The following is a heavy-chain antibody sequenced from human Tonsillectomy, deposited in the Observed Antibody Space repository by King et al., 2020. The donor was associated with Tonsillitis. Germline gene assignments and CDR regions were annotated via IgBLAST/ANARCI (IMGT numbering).Heavy chain of an antibody. V-gene: IGHV2-5*02. D-gene: IGHD4/OR15-4a*01. CDR3: AHRRLIFYGEYGTEFDY. CDR2: IYWDDDK. CDR1: GFSLSTSGVG. J-gene: IGHJ4*02. Sequence: TLKESGPTLVKPTQTLTLTCTFSGFSLSTSGVGVGWIRQPPGQALEWLALIYWDDDKRFSPSLKSRLTITKDTSKNQVVLTMTNMDPVDTATYYCAHRRLIFYGEYGTEFDYWGQGTLVTVSS.